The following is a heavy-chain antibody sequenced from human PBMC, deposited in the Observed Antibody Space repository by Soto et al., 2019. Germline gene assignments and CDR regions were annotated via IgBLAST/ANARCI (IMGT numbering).Heavy chain of an antibody. Sequence: SETLSLTCTVSGGSISGHSWVWIRQPAGKGLEWIGHIYPSGSTSYNPSLRSRVTMSLDTSTNKIFLNLTSVTAADTAVYYCAKGLLIMVRKVIIPPQYYYGMDVWGQGTTVTVSS. CDR3: AKGLLIMVRKVIIPPQYYYGMDV. D-gene: IGHD3-10*01. J-gene: IGHJ6*02. CDR1: GGSISGHS. V-gene: IGHV4-4*07. CDR2: IYPSGST.